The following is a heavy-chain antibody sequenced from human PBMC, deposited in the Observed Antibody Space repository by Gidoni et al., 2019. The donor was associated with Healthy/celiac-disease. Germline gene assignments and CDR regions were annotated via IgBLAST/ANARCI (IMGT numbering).Heavy chain of an antibody. Sequence: EVQLVESGGGLVKPGGSLRLSCAASGFTFSNAWRRWVRQAPGKGLEWVGRIKSKTDGGTTDYAAPVKGRFTISRDDSKNTLYLQMNSLKTEDTAVYYCTTEGAVVPAAIQWGYYYYYMDVWGKGTTVTVSS. J-gene: IGHJ6*03. V-gene: IGHV3-15*01. D-gene: IGHD2-2*02. CDR3: TTEGAVVPAAIQWGYYYYYMDV. CDR1: GFTFSNAW. CDR2: IKSKTDGGTT.